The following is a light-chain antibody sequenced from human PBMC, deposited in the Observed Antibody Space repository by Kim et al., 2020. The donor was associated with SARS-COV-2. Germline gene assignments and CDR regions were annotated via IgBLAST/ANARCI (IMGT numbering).Light chain of an antibody. CDR2: AAS. CDR3: QKCDSAPWT. Sequence: ASVGDMFTITCRASQDISNYLAWFQLKPGKAPKLLIYAASALQPGVPSRFSGSGSGTDFTLTVTSLQPEDVATYYCQKCDSAPWTFGQGTKVDIK. CDR1: QDISNY. J-gene: IGKJ1*01. V-gene: IGKV1-27*01.